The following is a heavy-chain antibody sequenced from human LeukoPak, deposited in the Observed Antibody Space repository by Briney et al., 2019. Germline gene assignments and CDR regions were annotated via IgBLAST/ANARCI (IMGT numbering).Heavy chain of an antibody. CDR1: GYTFTSYD. Sequence: ASVKVSCKASGYTFTSYDINWVRQATGQGLEWMGWMNPNSGNTGYAQKFQGRVTITRNTSISTAYMELSSLRSEDTAVYYCARGPRGYSYGYLYYYYYMDVWGKGTTVTVSS. D-gene: IGHD5-18*01. J-gene: IGHJ6*03. V-gene: IGHV1-8*03. CDR2: MNPNSGNT. CDR3: ARGPRGYSYGYLYYYYYMDV.